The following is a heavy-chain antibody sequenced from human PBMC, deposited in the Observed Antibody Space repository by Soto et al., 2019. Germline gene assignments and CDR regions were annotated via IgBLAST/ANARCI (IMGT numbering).Heavy chain of an antibody. CDR3: ARRYGYYFDY. V-gene: IGHV4-59*01. CDR1: GVSITNYY. D-gene: IGHD3-9*01. J-gene: IGHJ4*02. CDR2: IYYSGST. Sequence: PSETLSLTCSVSGVSITNYYWSWIRQPPGKRLEWIGYIYYSGSTNYVPSLKSRVTMSVDTSKNHFSLNLSSVTAADTAVYYCARRYGYYFDYWGQGTLVTVS.